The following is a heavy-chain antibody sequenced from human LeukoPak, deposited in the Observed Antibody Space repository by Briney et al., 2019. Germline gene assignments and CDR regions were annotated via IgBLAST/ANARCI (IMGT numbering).Heavy chain of an antibody. J-gene: IGHJ4*02. CDR1: GFTFTSYP. V-gene: IGHV3-64*01. CDR2: INQDGGTT. CDR3: ARRYCSGPNCYAFDY. D-gene: IGHD2-15*01. Sequence: GGSLRLSCVGSGFTFTSYPMYWVRQAPGKGLGYVSAINQDGGTTYYANSVKGRFTISRDNSENTLYLQMGSLRTEDMAVYYCARRYCSGPNCYAFDYWGQGTLVTVSS.